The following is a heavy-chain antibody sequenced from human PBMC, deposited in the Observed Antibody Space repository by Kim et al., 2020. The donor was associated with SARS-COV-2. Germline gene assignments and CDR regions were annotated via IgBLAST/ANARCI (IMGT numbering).Heavy chain of an antibody. CDR2: IKSKSDGGTA. Sequence: GGSLRLSCAASGFRFSDAWLTWVRQAPGKGLEWVGRIKSKSDGGTADYIAPVKGRFSISRDDSRNMVYLQMNSLKIEDSALYYCMTETEGHGYWGQGALVIVSS. CDR1: GFRFSDAW. CDR3: MTETEGHGY. V-gene: IGHV3-15*05. D-gene: IGHD4-17*01. J-gene: IGHJ4*02.